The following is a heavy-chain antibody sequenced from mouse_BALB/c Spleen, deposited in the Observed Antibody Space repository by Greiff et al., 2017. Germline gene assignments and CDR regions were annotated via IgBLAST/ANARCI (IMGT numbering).Heavy chain of an antibody. CDR1: GFNIKDTY. V-gene: IGHV14-3*02. CDR3: AKGYGNYGDFDV. Sequence: VQLQQSGAELVKPGASVKLSCTASGFNIKDTYMHWVKQRPEQGLEWIGRIDPANGNTKYDPKFQGKATIAADTSSNTAYLQLSSLTSEDTAVYYCAKGYGNYGDFDVWGAGTTVTVSS. J-gene: IGHJ1*01. D-gene: IGHD2-1*01. CDR2: IDPANGNT.